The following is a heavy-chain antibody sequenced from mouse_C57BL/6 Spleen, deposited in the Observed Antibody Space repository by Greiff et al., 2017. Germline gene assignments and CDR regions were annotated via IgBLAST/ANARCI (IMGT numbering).Heavy chain of an antibody. CDR2: ISYDGSN. Sequence: ESGPGLVKPSQSLSLTCSVTGYSITSGYYWNWIRQFPGNKLEWMGYISYDGSNNYNPSLKNRISITSDTSKNQFFLKLNSVTTEDTATYYCARGDIYYDYAWFAYWGQGTLVTVSA. V-gene: IGHV3-6*01. D-gene: IGHD2-4*01. J-gene: IGHJ3*01. CDR3: ARGDIYYDYAWFAY. CDR1: GYSITSGYY.